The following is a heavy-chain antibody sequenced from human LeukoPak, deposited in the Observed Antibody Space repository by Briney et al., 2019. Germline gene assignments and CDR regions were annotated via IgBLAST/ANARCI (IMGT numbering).Heavy chain of an antibody. CDR3: ARDLVVPAATGSGYYYYYMDV. CDR2: IYYSGST. CDR1: GGSISSYY. D-gene: IGHD2-2*01. J-gene: IGHJ6*03. V-gene: IGHV4-59*12. Sequence: PSETLSLTCTVSGGSISSYYWSWIRQPPGKGLEWIGYIYYSGSTNYNPPLKSRVTMSVDTSKNQFSLKLSSVTAADTAVYYCARDLVVPAATGSGYYYYYMDVWGKGTTVTVSS.